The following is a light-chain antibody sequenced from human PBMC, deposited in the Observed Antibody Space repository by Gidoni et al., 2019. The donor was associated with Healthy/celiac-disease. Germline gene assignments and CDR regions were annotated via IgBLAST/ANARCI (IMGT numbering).Light chain of an antibody. CDR1: QSTSSN. Sequence: EIVMTQSPATLSASPGERATLSCRASQSTSSNLAWYQQKPGQAPRRLIYSAATTATGVPARFSGSGSGTEFTLTISSLQSEDVAVYYCQQYNDWLSITFGQGTKLEIK. CDR3: QQYNDWLSIT. V-gene: IGKV3-15*01. J-gene: IGKJ2*01. CDR2: SAA.